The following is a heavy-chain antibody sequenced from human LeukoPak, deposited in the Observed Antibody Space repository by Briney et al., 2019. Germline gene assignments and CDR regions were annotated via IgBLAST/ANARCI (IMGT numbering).Heavy chain of an antibody. D-gene: IGHD4-23*01. CDR3: ASSGVDYGGNPLLDAFDI. J-gene: IGHJ3*02. Sequence: SGGSLRLSCAASGFTFSSYSMNWVRQAPGKGLEWVSSISSSSSYIYYADSVKGRFTISRDNAKNSLYLQMNSLRAEDTAVYYCASSGVDYGGNPLLDAFDIWGQGTMVTVSS. CDR1: GFTFSSYS. V-gene: IGHV3-21*01. CDR2: ISSSSSYI.